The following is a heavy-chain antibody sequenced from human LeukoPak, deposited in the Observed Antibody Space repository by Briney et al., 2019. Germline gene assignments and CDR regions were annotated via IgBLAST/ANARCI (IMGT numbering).Heavy chain of an antibody. CDR3: ARDMSTRVTPISYAFDV. V-gene: IGHV1-3*01. D-gene: IGHD4-23*01. CDR1: GYTFTSYA. J-gene: IGHJ3*01. CDR2: INAGNGNT. Sequence: ASVKVSCKASGYTFTSYAMHWVRQAPGQRLEWMGWINAGNGNTKYSQKFQGRVTMTRDTSTTTLYMELSSLRSEDTAAYYCARDMSTRVTPISYAFDVWGQGTMVTVSS.